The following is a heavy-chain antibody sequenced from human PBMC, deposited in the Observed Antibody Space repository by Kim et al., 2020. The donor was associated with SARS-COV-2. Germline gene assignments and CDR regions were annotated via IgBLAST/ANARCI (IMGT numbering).Heavy chain of an antibody. V-gene: IGHV4-39*01. J-gene: IGHJ4*02. D-gene: IGHD4-17*01. CDR2: IYYSGST. Sequence: SETLSLTCTVSGGSISSSSYYWGWIRQPPGKGLEWIGSIYYSGSTYYNPSLKSRVTISVDTSKNQFSLKLSSVTAADTAVYYCARGDSGDYSFFDYWGQG. CDR3: ARGDSGDYSFFDY. CDR1: GGSISSSSYY.